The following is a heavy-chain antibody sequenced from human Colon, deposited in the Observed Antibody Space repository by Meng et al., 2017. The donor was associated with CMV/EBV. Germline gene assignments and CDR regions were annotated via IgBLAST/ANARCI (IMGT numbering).Heavy chain of an antibody. CDR3: ARFDMGDSSSSPYYYYGMDV. CDR2: SNAGNGNT. J-gene: IGHJ6*02. V-gene: IGHV1-3*02. CDR1: GYTFTSYA. Sequence: ASVKVSCKASGYTFTSYAMHWVRQAPGQRLEWMGWSNAGNGNTKYSQEFQGRVTITRDTSASTAYMELSSLRSEDMAVYYCARFDMGDSSSSPYYYYGMDVWGQGTTVTVSS. D-gene: IGHD6-6*01.